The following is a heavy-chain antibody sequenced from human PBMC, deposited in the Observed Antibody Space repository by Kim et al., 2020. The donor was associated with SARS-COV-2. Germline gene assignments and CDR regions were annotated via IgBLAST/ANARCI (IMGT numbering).Heavy chain of an antibody. CDR3: ARDSSSVIAEYFQH. D-gene: IGHD6-6*01. J-gene: IGHJ1*01. Sequence: AQKFQGRVTMTRDTSISTAYMELSRLRSDDTAVYYCARDSSSVIAEYFQHWGQGTLVTVSS. V-gene: IGHV1-2*02.